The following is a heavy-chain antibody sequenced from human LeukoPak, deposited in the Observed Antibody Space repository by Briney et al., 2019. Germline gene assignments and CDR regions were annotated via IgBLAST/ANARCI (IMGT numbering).Heavy chain of an antibody. D-gene: IGHD2-21*01. Sequence: AGGSLRLSCAASGFTFSSYWMSWVRQAPGKGLEWVANIKQDGSEKYYVDSVKGRFTISRDNAKNSLYLQMNSLRAEDTALYYCAREAPAYGERYFVSWGQGTLVTVSS. J-gene: IGHJ4*02. V-gene: IGHV3-7*01. CDR2: IKQDGSEK. CDR3: AREAPAYGERYFVS. CDR1: GFTFSSYW.